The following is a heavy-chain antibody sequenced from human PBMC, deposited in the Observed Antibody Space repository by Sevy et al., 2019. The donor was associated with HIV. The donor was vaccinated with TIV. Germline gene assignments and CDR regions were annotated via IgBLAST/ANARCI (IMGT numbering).Heavy chain of an antibody. CDR3: ARDLPPSATTVAHFDY. V-gene: IGHV3-48*03. CDR1: GFTFSSYE. D-gene: IGHD4-17*01. CDR2: ITNSGSAE. J-gene: IGHJ4*02. Sequence: GGSLRLSCAASGFTFSSYEMNWVRQAPGKELEWVSYITNSGSAEYYSDSVRGRFTISRDNTKNSLYLQMNSLRAEDTALYYCARDLPPSATTVAHFDYWGRGTLVTVSS.